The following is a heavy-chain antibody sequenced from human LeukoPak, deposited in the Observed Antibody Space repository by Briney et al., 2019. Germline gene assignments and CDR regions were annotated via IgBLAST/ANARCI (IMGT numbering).Heavy chain of an antibody. CDR2: ISRSSSYI. Sequence: GGSLRLSCAASGFTFSSYSMNWVSQAPGKGLEWVSCISRSSSYIDYADSVKGRFTISRDNAKNSLYLQMNSLRAEDTALYYCASEITESGRGSNYYPYAFDIWGQGTMVTVSS. D-gene: IGHD3-22*01. CDR1: GFTFSSYS. J-gene: IGHJ3*02. V-gene: IGHV3-21*01. CDR3: ASEITESGRGSNYYPYAFDI.